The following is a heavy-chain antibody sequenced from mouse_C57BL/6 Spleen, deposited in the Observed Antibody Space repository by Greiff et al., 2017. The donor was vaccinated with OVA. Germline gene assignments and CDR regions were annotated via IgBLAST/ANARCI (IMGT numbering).Heavy chain of an antibody. J-gene: IGHJ4*01. CDR2: IYPGDGDT. Sequence: VKLQESGAELVKPGASVKLSCKASGYTFSSYWMNWVKQRPGKGLEWIGQIYPGDGDTNYNGKFKGKATLTADKSSSTAYMQLSSLTSEDSAVYFGARGVTGEYDCALDYWGQGTSVTVSA. D-gene: IGHD2-1*01. V-gene: IGHV1-80*01. CDR3: ARGVTGEYDCALDY. CDR1: GYTFSSYW.